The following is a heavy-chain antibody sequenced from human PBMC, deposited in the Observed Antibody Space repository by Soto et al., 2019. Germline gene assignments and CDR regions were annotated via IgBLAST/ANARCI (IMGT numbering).Heavy chain of an antibody. CDR3: ARRYSSGWYHSHTYLIDY. CDR2: IWYDGSNK. D-gene: IGHD6-19*01. V-gene: IGHV3-33*01. J-gene: IGHJ4*02. CDR1: GFTFSSYG. Sequence: ESGGGVVQPGRSLRLSCAASGFTFSSYGMHWVRQAPGKGLEWVAVIWYDGSNKYYADSVKGRFTISRDNSKNTLYLQMNSLRAEDTAVYYCARRYSSGWYHSHTYLIDYWGQGTLVTVSS.